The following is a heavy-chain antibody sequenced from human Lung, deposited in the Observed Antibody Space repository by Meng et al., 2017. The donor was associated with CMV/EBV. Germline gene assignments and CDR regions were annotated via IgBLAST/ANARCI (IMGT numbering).Heavy chain of an antibody. CDR2: ISYIGST. D-gene: IGHD1/OR15-1a*01. CDR3: ARDRLEHNAFDM. CDR1: GGSVTGSYY. V-gene: IGHV4-61*01. Sequence: SXTXSLXXTVSGGSVTGSYYWNWLRQPPGKGLEWIGYISYIGSTNYNPSLKSRVTISLDTSKNQFSLKLTSVTAADTAIFYCARDRLEHNAFDMWGQGAMVTVSS. J-gene: IGHJ3*02.